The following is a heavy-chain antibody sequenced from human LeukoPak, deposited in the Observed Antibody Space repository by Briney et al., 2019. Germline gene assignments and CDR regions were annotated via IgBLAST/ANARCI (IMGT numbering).Heavy chain of an antibody. D-gene: IGHD3-22*01. J-gene: IGHJ4*02. Sequence: GGSLRLSCAASGFTFDDYGMSWVRQAPGKGLEWVSAISGSGGSTYYADSVKGRFTISRDNSKNTLYLQMNSLRAEDTAVYYCAKGSDRAIIVVVINYWGQGTLVTVSS. CDR1: GFTFDDYG. CDR3: AKGSDRAIIVVVINY. V-gene: IGHV3-23*01. CDR2: ISGSGGST.